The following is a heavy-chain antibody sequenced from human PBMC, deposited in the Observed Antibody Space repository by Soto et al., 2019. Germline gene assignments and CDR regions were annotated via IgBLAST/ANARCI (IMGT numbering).Heavy chain of an antibody. D-gene: IGHD2-2*01. CDR1: GFTFSKYS. J-gene: IGHJ5*02. CDR2: ISSGSSYI. V-gene: IGHV3-21*01. Sequence: EVQLVESGGGLVKPGGSLRLSCVASGFTFSKYSMNWGRQAPDKGLEWVSAISSGSSYIYYADSVKGRFTISRDNGENSLYLQMNSLRTEDTAIYYCARQPCSSPSCYPNYFDPWGQGTLVTVSS. CDR3: ARQPCSSPSCYPNYFDP.